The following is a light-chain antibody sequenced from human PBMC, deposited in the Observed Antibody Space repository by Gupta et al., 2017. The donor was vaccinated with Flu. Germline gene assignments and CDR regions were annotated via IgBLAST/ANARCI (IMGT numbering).Light chain of an antibody. CDR3: DAYGATYH. CDR2: GGI. Sequence: QTALTQPRSVTGSPGQSVTISCNGTTSDVGTYHYVSWYQQHPGKAPKLMIHGGIKRPSGVPAGFSGSKSGTTAALTISGFQAEDEDDYYFDAYGATYHFGGGTKFTVL. CDR1: TSDVGTYHY. J-gene: IGLJ2*01. V-gene: IGLV2-11*01.